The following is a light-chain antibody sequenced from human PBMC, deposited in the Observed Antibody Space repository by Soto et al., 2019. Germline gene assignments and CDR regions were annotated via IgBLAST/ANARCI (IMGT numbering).Light chain of an antibody. CDR1: QSISSY. CDR3: QQSYSTPWT. J-gene: IGKJ1*01. CDR2: ASS. V-gene: IGKV1-39*01. Sequence: DIQMTQSPSSLSASVGDRVTITCRASQSISSYLNWYQQKPGKAPKLLIYASSSLQSGVPSRFSGSGSWTDFTLTISSLQPEDFATYYCQQSYSTPWTFGQGTTVEVK.